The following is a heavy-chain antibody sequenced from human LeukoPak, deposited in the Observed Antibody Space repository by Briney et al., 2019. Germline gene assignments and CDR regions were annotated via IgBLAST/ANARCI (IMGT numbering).Heavy chain of an antibody. V-gene: IGHV1-69*13. Sequence: SVKVSCKASGYTFTSYGISWVRQAPGQGLEWMGGIIPIFGTANYAQKFQGRVTITADESTSTAYMELSSLRSEDTAVYYCARAGRFGELPDYWGQGTLVTVSS. D-gene: IGHD3-10*01. CDR2: IIPIFGTA. CDR1: GYTFTSYG. J-gene: IGHJ4*02. CDR3: ARAGRFGELPDY.